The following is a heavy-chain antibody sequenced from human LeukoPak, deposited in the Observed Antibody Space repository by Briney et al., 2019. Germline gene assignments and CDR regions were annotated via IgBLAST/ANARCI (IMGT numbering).Heavy chain of an antibody. CDR2: IYTSGST. CDR3: ARERYCTNGVCSFLDY. CDR1: GGSISSYY. J-gene: IGHJ4*02. Sequence: SETLSLTCTVSGGSISSYYWSWIRQPAGKGLEWIGRIYTSGSTNYNPSLKSRVTMSVDTSKNQFSLKLSPVTAADTAVYYCARERYCTNGVCSFLDYWGQGTLVTVSS. D-gene: IGHD2-8*01. V-gene: IGHV4-4*07.